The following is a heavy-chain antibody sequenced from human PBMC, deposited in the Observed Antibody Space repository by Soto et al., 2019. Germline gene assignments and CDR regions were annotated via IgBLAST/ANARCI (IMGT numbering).Heavy chain of an antibody. D-gene: IGHD1-26*01. CDR3: AKLGTMGVFDN. CDR1: GFTFSSYA. V-gene: IGHV3-23*01. Sequence: EVQLLESGGGLVQPGGSLRLSCAASGFTFSSYAMSWVRQAPGKGLEWLASITFRGDYTYYADSVKGRFTLSRDNSRNRLDLQMASLKVEDTALYYCAKLGTMGVFDNWGQGTLLTVSS. J-gene: IGHJ4*02. CDR2: ITFRGDYT.